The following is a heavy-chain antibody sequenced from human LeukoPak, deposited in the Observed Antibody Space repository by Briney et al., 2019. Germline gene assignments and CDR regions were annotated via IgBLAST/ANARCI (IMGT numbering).Heavy chain of an antibody. D-gene: IGHD2-15*01. V-gene: IGHV3-49*03. J-gene: IGHJ4*02. CDR3: SRGSCSGDSCYFDFDY. CDR1: GFTFGDYE. Sequence: GGSLRLSCRASGFTFGDYEMSWLRQAPGKGLEWVGFIRSKAYGGTTEYAASMKGRLFISRDDSNSIAYLQLNSLRTEDTGVYYCSRGSCSGDSCYFDFDYWGQGTLVSFSS. CDR2: IRSKAYGGTT.